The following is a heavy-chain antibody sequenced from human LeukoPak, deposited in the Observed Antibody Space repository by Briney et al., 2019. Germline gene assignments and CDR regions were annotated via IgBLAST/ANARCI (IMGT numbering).Heavy chain of an antibody. CDR1: GGSMSSYY. V-gene: IGHV4-59*08. CDR3: ARGARAGYNLEPFDY. CDR2: IYYSGST. J-gene: IGHJ4*02. Sequence: SETGSLTCTVSGGSMSSYYWSWIRQPPGKGLEWIGYIYYSGSTKYNPSLKSRVTISVDTSKNQFSLKLSSVTAADTAVYYCARGARAGYNLEPFDYWGQGTLVTVSS. D-gene: IGHD5-24*01.